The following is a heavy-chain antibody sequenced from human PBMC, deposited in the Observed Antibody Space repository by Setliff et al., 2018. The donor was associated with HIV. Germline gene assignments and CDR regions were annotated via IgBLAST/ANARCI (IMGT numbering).Heavy chain of an antibody. CDR2: ILNREIT. V-gene: IGHV4-59*01. CDR3: AKGGASSHWLGP. CDR1: GASISSDS. D-gene: IGHD3-16*01. Sequence: PSETLSLTCTVSGASISSDSWSWIRQSPGKGLEWIGFILNREITNYNPSLQSRVSISMDTSKNQFSLTLHSVTAADTAIYHCAKGGASSHWLGPWGQGTLVTVSS. J-gene: IGHJ5*02.